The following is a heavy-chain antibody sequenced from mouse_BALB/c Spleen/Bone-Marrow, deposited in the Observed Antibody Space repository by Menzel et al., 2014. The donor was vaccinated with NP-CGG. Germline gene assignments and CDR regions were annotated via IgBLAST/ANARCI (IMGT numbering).Heavy chain of an antibody. Sequence: EVQRVESGPELVKPGASVKISCKASGYSFTGYFMNWVMQSHGKSLEWIGRINPYNGDTFYNQKFKGKATLTVDESSSTAHMELRSLASEDSAVYYCARDYYDYYFDYWGQGTTLTVSS. J-gene: IGHJ2*01. CDR2: INPYNGDT. CDR3: ARDYYDYYFDY. V-gene: IGHV1-20*02. CDR1: GYSFTGYF. D-gene: IGHD2-4*01.